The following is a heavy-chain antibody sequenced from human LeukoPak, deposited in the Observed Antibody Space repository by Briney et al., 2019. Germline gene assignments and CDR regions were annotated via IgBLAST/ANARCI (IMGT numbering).Heavy chain of an antibody. CDR1: GFTFSTYA. Sequence: GGSLRLSCAASGFTFSTYAMNWVRQAPGKGLEWVSVISVSGLSTYYGDSVKGRFTISRDDAKNSLYLQMNSLRAEDTAVYYCARRQGRRGIVGPTILKGAFDIWGQGTKVTVSS. CDR2: ISVSGLST. D-gene: IGHD1-26*01. CDR3: ARRQGRRGIVGPTILKGAFDI. V-gene: IGHV3-23*01. J-gene: IGHJ3*02.